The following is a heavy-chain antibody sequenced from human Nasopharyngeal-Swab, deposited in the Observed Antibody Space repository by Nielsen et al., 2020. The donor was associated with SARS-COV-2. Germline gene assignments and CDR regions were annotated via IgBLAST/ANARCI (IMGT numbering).Heavy chain of an antibody. CDR2: VSTSGDHT. CDR1: GFTFSDYF. D-gene: IGHD3-16*02. Sequence: GGSLRLSCAASGFTFSDYFMHWVRQAPGRGLEYVSTVSTSGDHTHYASSVKGRFTISRDNSKNTLYLQMGSLRTDDMAVYYCARGDDVRGFYRGSFYYWGLGTLVTVSS. CDR3: ARGDDVRGFYRGSFYY. V-gene: IGHV3-64*01. J-gene: IGHJ4*02.